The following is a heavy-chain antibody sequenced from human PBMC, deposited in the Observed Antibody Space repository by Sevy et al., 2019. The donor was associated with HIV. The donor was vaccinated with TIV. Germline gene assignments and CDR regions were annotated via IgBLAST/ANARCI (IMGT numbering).Heavy chain of an antibody. Sequence: GGSLRLSCAASGFIFSDYYMSWIRQSPGKGLEWVSDISSGTTHRKYADSVKGRFTISRDNAKNSLYLQMNSLTVEDTAVYYCARDRRNYSGQYFDFWGKGTLVTVSS. CDR1: GFIFSDYY. D-gene: IGHD1-7*01. CDR3: ARDRRNYSGQYFDF. V-gene: IGHV3-11*06. CDR2: ISSGTTHR. J-gene: IGHJ4*02.